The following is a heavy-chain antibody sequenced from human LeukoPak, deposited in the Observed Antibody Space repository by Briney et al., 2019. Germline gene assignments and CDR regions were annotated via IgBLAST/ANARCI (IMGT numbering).Heavy chain of an antibody. CDR3: AKVGGRSWFYFDS. CDR2: ITHDGSDK. CDR1: GFTFNSYA. J-gene: IGHJ4*02. D-gene: IGHD6-13*01. V-gene: IGHV3-30*18. Sequence: GGSLRLSCAASGFTFNSYAMSWVRQAPGKGLEWVAVITHDGSDKYYADSVKGRFSISRDNSKNIVYLQMNSLRPEDTAIYFCAKVGGRSWFYFDSWGQGTVVTVSS.